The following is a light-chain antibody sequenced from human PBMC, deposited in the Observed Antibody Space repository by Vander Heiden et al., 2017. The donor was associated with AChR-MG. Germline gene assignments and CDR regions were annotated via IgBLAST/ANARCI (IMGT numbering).Light chain of an antibody. J-gene: IGKJ2*01. Sequence: DIKVTQSPSSLSASVGENVTITCRTSQRVINYLNWYLQKPGKAPELLIYAASRLQSGVPSRFSGSGSETDFTLTISGLQPEDFATYYCQHAFKSPRSPFGLWTKLE. CDR1: QRVINY. V-gene: IGKV1-39*01. CDR2: AAS. CDR3: QHAFKSPRSP.